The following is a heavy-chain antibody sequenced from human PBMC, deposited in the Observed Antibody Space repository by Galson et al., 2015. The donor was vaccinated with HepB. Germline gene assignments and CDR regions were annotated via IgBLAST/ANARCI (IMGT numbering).Heavy chain of an antibody. D-gene: IGHD2-2*01. V-gene: IGHV1-2*02. J-gene: IGHJ6*04. CDR2: IDPNNGVT. Sequence: SVKVSCKASGYTFTHYYIHWVRQAPGQGLEWMGRIDPNNGVTNYAQKFQGRVTMTRDTSITTAYMELSRVRSDDTALYYCARDSAGLDFDIVVLPAGLLDVWGKGTTVTVSS. CDR1: GYTFTHYY. CDR3: ARDSAGLDFDIVVLPAGLLDV.